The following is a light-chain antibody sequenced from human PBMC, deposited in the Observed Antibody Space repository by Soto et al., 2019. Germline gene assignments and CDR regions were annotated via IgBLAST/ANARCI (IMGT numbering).Light chain of an antibody. CDR1: ISNIGAGYD. V-gene: IGLV1-40*01. CDR3: QSYDNSLSGSL. J-gene: IGLJ1*01. CDR2: GDS. Sequence: QALLTQQPSVSGAPGQRCTISCTRSISNIGAGYDVHWYQQLPGTAPKLLIYGDSNRPSGVPDRFYGSKSGTSTSLAITGLQAEDEADYYCQSYDNSLSGSLFGTGTKVTV.